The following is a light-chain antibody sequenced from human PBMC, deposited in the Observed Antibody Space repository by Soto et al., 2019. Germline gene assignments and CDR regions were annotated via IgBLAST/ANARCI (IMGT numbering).Light chain of an antibody. CDR1: QSVGYH. J-gene: IGKJ4*01. V-gene: IGKV3-11*01. CDR3: QQRRNWPPVT. CDR2: DAS. Sequence: EIVLTQSPATLSLSPGERATLSCRASQSVGYHLAWYQQKPGQAPRLLIYDASNRATGIPARFSGSGSGTDFTLAISSLEPEDVAVYYCQQRRNWPPVTFGGGTKVEIK.